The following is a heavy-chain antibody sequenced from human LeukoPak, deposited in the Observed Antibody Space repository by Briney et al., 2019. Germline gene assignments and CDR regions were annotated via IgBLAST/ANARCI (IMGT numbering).Heavy chain of an antibody. CDR1: GYTFTSYY. CDR2: INPSGGST. CDR3: AREGHGSQNYYYYYYYMDV. J-gene: IGHJ6*03. D-gene: IGHD3-10*01. V-gene: IGHV1-46*03. Sequence: ASVKVSCKASGYTFTSYYMHWVRQAPGQGLEWMGIINPSGGSTSYAQKFQGRVTMTRDTSTSTVYMELSSLRSEDTAVYYCAREGHGSQNYYYYYYYMDVWGKGTTVTVSS.